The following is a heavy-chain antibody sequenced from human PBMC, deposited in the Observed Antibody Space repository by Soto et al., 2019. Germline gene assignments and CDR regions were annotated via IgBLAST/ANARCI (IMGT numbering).Heavy chain of an antibody. CDR1: GGTLNIYA. CDR2: INPIFATP. V-gene: IGHV1-69*12. CDR3: AGSKHYETSGYLRH. J-gene: IGHJ4*02. D-gene: IGHD3-22*01. Sequence: QVQLVQSGAEVRKPGSSVKVSCKASGGTLNIYAISWVRQARGQGLEWMGGINPIFATPNTAQTFLDRVTLTADESTNTAFMELRSLRPDDTAVYYCAGSKHYETSGYLRHWGQGTLVSVSS.